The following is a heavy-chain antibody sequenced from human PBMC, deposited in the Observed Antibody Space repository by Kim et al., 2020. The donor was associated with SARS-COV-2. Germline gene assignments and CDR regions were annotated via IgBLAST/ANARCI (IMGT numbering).Heavy chain of an antibody. V-gene: IGHV1-2*02. D-gene: IGHD3-3*01. J-gene: IGHJ4*02. CDR3: ARGDITIFGVVPDY. Sequence: AQKFQGRVTMTRDTSISTAYMELSRLRSDDTAVYYCARGDITIFGVVPDYWGQGTLVTVSS.